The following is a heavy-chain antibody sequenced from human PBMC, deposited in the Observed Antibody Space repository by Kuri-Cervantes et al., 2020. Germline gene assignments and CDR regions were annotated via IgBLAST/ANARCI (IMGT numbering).Heavy chain of an antibody. D-gene: IGHD3-16*02. CDR1: SGSISSSSYY. J-gene: IGHJ4*02. Sequence: GSLRPSCTVSSGSISSSSYYWSRIRQSPGNGLEWIGEINQSGSTNYNPSLKSRVTISVDTSKNQFSLKLRSVTAAATAVYYCARGRHAHYDHVWGGYRFWGQGTLVTVSS. CDR2: INQSGST. CDR3: ARGRHAHYDHVWGGYRF. V-gene: IGHV4-39*07.